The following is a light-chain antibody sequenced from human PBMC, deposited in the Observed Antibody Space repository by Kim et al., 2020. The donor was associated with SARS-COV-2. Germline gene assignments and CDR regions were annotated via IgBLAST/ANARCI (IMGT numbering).Light chain of an antibody. CDR1: SSNIGAGYD. Sequence: QPVLTQPPSVSGAPGQRVTISCTGSSSNIGAGYDVHWYQQLPGTAPKLLIYGNSIRPSGLPDRFSGSKSGTSASLAITGLQAEDESDYYCQSYDSSLSASVFGGGTQLTVL. CDR2: GNS. V-gene: IGLV1-40*01. J-gene: IGLJ3*02. CDR3: QSYDSSLSASV.